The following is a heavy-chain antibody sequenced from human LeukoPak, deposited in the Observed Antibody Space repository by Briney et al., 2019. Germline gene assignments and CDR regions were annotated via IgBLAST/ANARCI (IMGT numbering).Heavy chain of an antibody. V-gene: IGHV3-23*01. Sequence: GGSLRLSCAASGFTFSSCAMSWVRQAPGKGLEWVSAISGSGGSTYCADSVKGRFTISRDNSKNTLYLQMNSLRAEDTAVYYCAKRPGYYYDSSGYYQPTDYWGQGTLVTVSS. CDR1: GFTFSSCA. CDR3: AKRPGYYYDSSGYYQPTDY. D-gene: IGHD3-22*01. J-gene: IGHJ4*02. CDR2: ISGSGGST.